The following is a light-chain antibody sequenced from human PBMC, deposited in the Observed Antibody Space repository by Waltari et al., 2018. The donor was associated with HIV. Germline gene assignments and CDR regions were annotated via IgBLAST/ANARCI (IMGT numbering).Light chain of an antibody. CDR2: GVS. J-gene: IGKJ4*01. CDR1: QTLTSTS. Sequence: EIVLTQSPVTLSLSPGESATLSCRASQTLTSTSLAWYQQRPGQAPRLLIYGVSSRSTGVPDRFSGSGSGTDFSLIITGLQPEDFAMYYCQQYGRSPTAFGGGTKVEIK. CDR3: QQYGRSPTA. V-gene: IGKV3-20*01.